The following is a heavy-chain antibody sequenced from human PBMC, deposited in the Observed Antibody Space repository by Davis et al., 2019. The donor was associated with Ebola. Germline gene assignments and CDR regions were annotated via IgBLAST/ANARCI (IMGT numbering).Heavy chain of an antibody. CDR3: ARETVLGHY. CDR2: ISWNSGSI. CDR1: GFTFDDYA. Sequence: PGGSLRLSCAASGFTFDDYAVHWVRQAPGKGLEWVSGISWNSGSIGYADSVKGRFTISRDNAKNSLYLQMNSLRAEDTALYYCARETVLGHYWGQGTLVTVSS. J-gene: IGHJ4*02. V-gene: IGHV3-9*01. D-gene: IGHD1-26*01.